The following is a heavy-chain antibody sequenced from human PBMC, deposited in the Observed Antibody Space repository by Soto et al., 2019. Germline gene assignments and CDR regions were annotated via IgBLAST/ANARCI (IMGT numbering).Heavy chain of an antibody. D-gene: IGHD6-13*01. CDR1: GYDFTAYD. J-gene: IGHJ6*02. V-gene: IGHV1-8*02. CDR3: GRGPSPRAPAGGTPYYYAMHV. CDR2: MNPINGAT. Sequence: GASVKVSCKASGYDFTAYDINWVRQASGQGLEWMGWMNPINGATGSARRFQGRVSMTRNTATGTAYLELTSLRSDDTAVYYCGRGPSPRAPAGGTPYYYAMHVCGPGTTLTVYS.